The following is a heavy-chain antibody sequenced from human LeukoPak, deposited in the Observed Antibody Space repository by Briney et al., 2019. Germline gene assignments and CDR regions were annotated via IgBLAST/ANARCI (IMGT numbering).Heavy chain of an antibody. CDR2: IYYSGST. J-gene: IGHJ4*02. Sequence: PSETLSLTCTVSGGSISSSSYYWGWIRQPPGKGLEWIGSIYYSGSTYYNPSLKSRVTISVDTSKNQFSLKLSSVTAADTAVYYCAGDSADYYYDSSGYADWGQGTLVTVSS. D-gene: IGHD3-22*01. CDR3: AGDSADYYYDSSGYAD. V-gene: IGHV4-39*02. CDR1: GGSISSSSYY.